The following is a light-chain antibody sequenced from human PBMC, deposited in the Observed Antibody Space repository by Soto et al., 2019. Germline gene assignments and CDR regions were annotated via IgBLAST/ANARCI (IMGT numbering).Light chain of an antibody. J-gene: IGLJ3*02. CDR3: SSYTTSSTRV. CDR2: EVS. Sequence: QSALTQPASVSGSPGQSITISCTGTSSDVGAYSYVSWYQQHPGKAPKLMIYEVSNRPSGVSNRFSGSKSGNTASLTISVLQDEDEADYYCSSYTTSSTRVFGGGTKVTVL. V-gene: IGLV2-14*01. CDR1: SSDVGAYSY.